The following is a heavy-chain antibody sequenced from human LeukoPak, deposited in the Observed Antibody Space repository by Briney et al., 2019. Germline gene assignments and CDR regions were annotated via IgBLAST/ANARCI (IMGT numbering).Heavy chain of an antibody. V-gene: IGHV4-34*01. CDR1: GGSFSGYY. Sequence: PSETLSLNCAVYGGSFSGYYWSWIRQPPGKGLEWIGEINHSGSTNYNPSLKSRVTISVDTSKNQFSLKLSSVTAADTAVYYCARGPVRDGAARDYWGQGILVTVSS. D-gene: IGHD6-6*01. CDR3: ARGPVRDGAARDY. J-gene: IGHJ4*02. CDR2: INHSGST.